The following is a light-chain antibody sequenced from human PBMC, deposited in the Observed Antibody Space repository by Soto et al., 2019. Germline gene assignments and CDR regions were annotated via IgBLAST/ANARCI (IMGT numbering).Light chain of an antibody. J-gene: IGKJ1*01. CDR2: DAA. CDR1: QSISSW. Sequence: DIQMTQSPSSLCASLGDRVTITCRASQSISSWLAWYQHKPGKAPKPLIYDAANLDSGVPSRFSGSGSGTEFSLTISNLQPDDCATYYCQQYENYWTFGQGTKVDIK. V-gene: IGKV1-5*01. CDR3: QQYENYWT.